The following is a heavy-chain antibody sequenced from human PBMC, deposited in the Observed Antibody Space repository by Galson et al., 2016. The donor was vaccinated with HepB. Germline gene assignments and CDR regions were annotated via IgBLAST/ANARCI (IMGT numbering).Heavy chain of an antibody. CDR1: GFTVSSYY. CDR2: IYIDGNT. D-gene: IGHD2-15*01. Sequence: SLRLSCAASGFTVSSYYMSWVRQAPGKGLEWVSVIYIDGNTYYADSVRGRFTISRDNFKNTVHLQVNSLRAEDTAVYFCAKRVAPLRAPYSLDRWGQGTLVTVSS. V-gene: IGHV3-53*01. CDR3: AKRVAPLRAPYSLDR. J-gene: IGHJ5*02.